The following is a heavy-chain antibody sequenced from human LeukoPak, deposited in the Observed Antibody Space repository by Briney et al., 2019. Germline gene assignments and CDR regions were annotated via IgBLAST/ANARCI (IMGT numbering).Heavy chain of an antibody. Sequence: GGSLRLSCAASGFTFSSYWMSWVRQAPGKGLEWVANIRQDGTDKYYVDSVKGRFTISRDNAKNSLYLQMNSLRAEDTAVYYCAREPLNVRRCGESFDNWGQGTLVTVSS. J-gene: IGHJ4*02. V-gene: IGHV3-7*04. D-gene: IGHD3-10*01. CDR1: GFTFSSYW. CDR3: AREPLNVRRCGESFDN. CDR2: IRQDGTDK.